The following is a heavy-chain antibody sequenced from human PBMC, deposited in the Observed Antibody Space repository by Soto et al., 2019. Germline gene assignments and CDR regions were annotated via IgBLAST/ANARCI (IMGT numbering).Heavy chain of an antibody. CDR2: ISSSSNTK. D-gene: IGHD4-17*01. CDR1: GVTFSSYN. CDR3: AREPYGDFSFDS. Sequence: EVQLVESGGGLVQPGGSLKLSCEASGVTFSSYNMNWVRQAPGKGLEWLSYISSSSNTKYYADSVKGRFTISRDNAKSSLYLQMNSLRAEDTAVYYCAREPYGDFSFDSWGQGTLVTVSS. J-gene: IGHJ4*01. V-gene: IGHV3-48*01.